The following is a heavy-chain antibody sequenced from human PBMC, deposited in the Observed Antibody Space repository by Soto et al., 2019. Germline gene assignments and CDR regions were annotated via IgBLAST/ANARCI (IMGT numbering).Heavy chain of an antibody. J-gene: IGHJ4*02. V-gene: IGHV4-59*01. D-gene: IGHD4-17*01. CDR3: ARRYGASFDY. CDR1: GDSISSYY. Sequence: SETLSLTCTVSGDSISSYYWSWIRQPPGKGLEWIGYIYYSGSTNYNPSLKSRVTISVDTSKNQFSLKLSSVTAADTAVYYCARRYGASFDYWGQGTLVTVSS. CDR2: IYYSGST.